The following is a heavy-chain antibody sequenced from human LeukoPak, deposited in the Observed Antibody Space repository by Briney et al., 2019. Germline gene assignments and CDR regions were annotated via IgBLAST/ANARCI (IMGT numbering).Heavy chain of an antibody. V-gene: IGHV1-69*04. J-gene: IGHJ6*02. D-gene: IGHD4/OR15-4a*01. CDR1: GGTFSSSA. CDR2: IIPVLNIT. CDR3: ARDQGLTAPPPYGLDV. Sequence: SVKVSCKTSGGTFSSSAITWVRQAPGQGLEWMGRIIPVLNITSYAQKFQGRVTITADTSTSTVYMELSSLRSEETAVYYCARDQGLTAPPPYGLDVWSQGTTVIVSS.